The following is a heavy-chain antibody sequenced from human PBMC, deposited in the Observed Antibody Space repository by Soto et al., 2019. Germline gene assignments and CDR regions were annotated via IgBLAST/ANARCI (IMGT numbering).Heavy chain of an antibody. CDR1: GYTFTDYD. CDR2: ISAYNGNT. D-gene: IGHD6-13*01. V-gene: IGHV1-18*03. Sequence: ASVKVSCKTSGYTFTDYDINWLRQAPGQGLEWMGWISAYNGNTNYAQKLQGRVTMTTDTSTSTAYMELRSLRSDDMAVYYCAREYSSSWYEYFDYWGQGTLVTVSS. CDR3: AREYSSSWYEYFDY. J-gene: IGHJ4*02.